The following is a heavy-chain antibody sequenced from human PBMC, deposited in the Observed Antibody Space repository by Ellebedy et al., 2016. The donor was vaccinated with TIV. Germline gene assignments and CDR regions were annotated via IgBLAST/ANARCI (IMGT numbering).Heavy chain of an antibody. J-gene: IGHJ4*02. D-gene: IGHD2-2*01. CDR2: IYYSGTT. CDR1: GGFIGSYY. CDR3: AKDQSVTPGALHV. Sequence: MPSETLSLTCSVSGGFIGSYYWTRIRQSPGKGLEWIGYIYYSGTTNYNPSLKSRVTMSLDRSKNQFSMKLTSVTAADTAVYYCAKDQSVTPGALHVWGQGTLVTVSS. V-gene: IGHV4-59*01.